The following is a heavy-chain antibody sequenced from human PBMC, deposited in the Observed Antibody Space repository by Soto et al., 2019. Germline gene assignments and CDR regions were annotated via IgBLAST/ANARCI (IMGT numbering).Heavy chain of an antibody. CDR3: AKAGVVYDSSGYLTLYYXDY. J-gene: IGHJ4*02. Sequence: PGGSLRRSCGASGCTFWIYAMSGVSQAPGKGLEWVSAISGSGGSTYYADSAKGRFTISRDNSKNTLYLQMNSLRAEDTAVYYCAKAGVVYDSSGYLTLYYXDYWGQGT. CDR2: ISGSGGST. CDR1: GCTFWIYA. V-gene: IGHV3-23*01. D-gene: IGHD3-22*01.